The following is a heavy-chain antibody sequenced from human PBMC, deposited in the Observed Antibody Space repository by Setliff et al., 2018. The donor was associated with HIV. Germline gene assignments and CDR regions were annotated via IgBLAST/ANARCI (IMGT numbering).Heavy chain of an antibody. D-gene: IGHD6-13*01. CDR2: INVGKGDT. V-gene: IGHV1-3*01. CDR1: EYTFTTYS. Sequence: ASVKVSCKASEYTFTTYSLHWVRQAPGQSLEWMGWINVGKGDTKYSQDFQGRITITRDTSANTAYMELSRLRSGDTAVYFCARGFESCSSSCQVYWGQGTLVTVSS. CDR3: ARGFESCSSSCQVY. J-gene: IGHJ4*02.